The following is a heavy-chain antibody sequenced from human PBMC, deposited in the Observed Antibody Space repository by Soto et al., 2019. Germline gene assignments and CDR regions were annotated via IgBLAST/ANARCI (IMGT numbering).Heavy chain of an antibody. CDR2: ISYDGSNK. D-gene: IGHD6-13*01. CDR3: AKSFIAAAGKEGYFDY. V-gene: IGHV3-30*18. CDR1: GFNFSSYG. J-gene: IGHJ4*02. Sequence: GGSLRLSCAASGFNFSSYGMHWVRQAPGKGLEWVAVISYDGSNKYNEDSVKGRITISRDNSKNTLYLQMNSLRSEDTAVYYCAKSFIAAAGKEGYFDYWGQGTLVTVSS.